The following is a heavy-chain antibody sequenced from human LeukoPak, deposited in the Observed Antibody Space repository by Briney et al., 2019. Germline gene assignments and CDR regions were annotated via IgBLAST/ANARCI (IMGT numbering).Heavy chain of an antibody. V-gene: IGHV4-34*01. CDR3: AIPSSSGWYTQLFDY. CDR2: INHSGST. J-gene: IGHJ4*02. Sequence: SETLSLTCAVYGGSFSGYYWSWIRQPPGKGLEWIGEINHSGSTNYNPSLKSRVTISVDTSKNQFSLKLSSVTAADTAVYYCAIPSSSGWYTQLFDYWGQGTLVTVSS. D-gene: IGHD6-19*01. CDR1: GGSFSGYY.